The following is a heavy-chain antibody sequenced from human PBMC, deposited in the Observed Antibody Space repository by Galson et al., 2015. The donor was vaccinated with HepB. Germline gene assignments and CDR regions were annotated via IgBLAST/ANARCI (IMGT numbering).Heavy chain of an antibody. V-gene: IGHV1-18*01. D-gene: IGHD3-22*01. CDR2: INTYNGNT. CDR3: ARVVYYYDNSGSSHFNY. Sequence: SVKVSCKASGYSFVSYGITWVRQAPGQGLEWMGWINTYNGNTKYAQNLQGRITMTKVISTSTAYMELRSLRSDDTAVYYCARVVYYYDNSGSSHFNYWGQGTLVTVSS. CDR1: GYSFVSYG. J-gene: IGHJ4*02.